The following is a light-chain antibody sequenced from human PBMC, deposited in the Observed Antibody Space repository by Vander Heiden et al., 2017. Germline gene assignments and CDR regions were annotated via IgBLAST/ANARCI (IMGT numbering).Light chain of an antibody. CDR2: LVN. CDR1: SSDVGGYNH. Sequence: QSALTQPPSPSVSPGQSLTISCTGTSSDVGGYNHVSWYQQHPGTAPQLMTSLVNERPSGFPDRVSGSKSGSTASLTVARLQAEDEADYHCSSSTCGNNLVFGGGTKLTV. CDR3: SSSTCGNNLV. V-gene: IGLV2-8*01. J-gene: IGLJ2*01.